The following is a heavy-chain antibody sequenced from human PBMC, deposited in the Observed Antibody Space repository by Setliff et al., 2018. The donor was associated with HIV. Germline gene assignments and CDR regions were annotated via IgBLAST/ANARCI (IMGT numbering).Heavy chain of an antibody. J-gene: IGHJ5*02. CDR3: ARSVHSLYGDYATYFDP. V-gene: IGHV1-69*05. CDR2: IIPTFTRA. Sequence: SVKVSCKASGGTFGRFGISWVRQAPGQGLEWMGGIIPTFTRANYAQRFQARVIITTDKSTSTAFMELTSLTSEDTAVYYCARSVHSLYGDYATYFDPWGQGTQVTV. D-gene: IGHD4-17*01. CDR1: GGTFGRFG.